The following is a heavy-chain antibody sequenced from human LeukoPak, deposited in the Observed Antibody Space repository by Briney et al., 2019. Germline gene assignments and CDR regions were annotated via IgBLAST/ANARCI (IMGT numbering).Heavy chain of an antibody. CDR3: ARGPTVTTDY. D-gene: IGHD4-17*01. V-gene: IGHV4-61*01. CDR2: MSYGGSS. J-gene: IGHJ4*02. Sequence: SPSLSLTCRVSGGSVSSGSYVWNWFRQPPGKGLQWIGYMSYGGSSKNNPSLKGRVTISVDTSKNQFSLRLTSVTAADTAVYYCARGPTVTTDYWGQGTLVTVSS. CDR1: GGSVSSGSYV.